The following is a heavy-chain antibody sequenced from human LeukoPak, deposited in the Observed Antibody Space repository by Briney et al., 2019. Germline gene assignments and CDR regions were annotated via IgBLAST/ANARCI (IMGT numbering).Heavy chain of an antibody. CDR1: GGTFSSYA. CDR3: ARTADYDILTGLVDY. D-gene: IGHD3-9*01. V-gene: IGHV1-69*13. J-gene: IGHJ4*02. CDR2: IIPIFGTA. Sequence: SVTVSCKASGGTFSSYAISWVRQAPGQGLEWMGGIIPIFGTANYAQKFQGRVTITADESTSTAYMELSSLRSEDTAVYYCARTADYDILTGLVDYWGQGTLVTVSS.